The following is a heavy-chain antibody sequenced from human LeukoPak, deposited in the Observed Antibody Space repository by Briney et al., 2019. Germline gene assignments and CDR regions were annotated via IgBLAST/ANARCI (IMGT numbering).Heavy chain of an antibody. D-gene: IGHD1-26*01. CDR1: GFLFSKYP. CDR2: ISGSGGST. Sequence: GGSLRLSCAASGFLFSKYPMSCVRQAPGKGLEWVSAISGSGGSTYCADSVKGRFTISRDNSKNTLYLQMNSLRADDTAIYYCAKGLVGATYNLDYWGHGTLVPVSS. CDR3: AKGLVGATYNLDY. J-gene: IGHJ4*01. V-gene: IGHV3-23*01.